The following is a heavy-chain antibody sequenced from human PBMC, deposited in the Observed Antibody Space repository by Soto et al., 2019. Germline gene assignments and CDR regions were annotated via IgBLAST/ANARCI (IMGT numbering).Heavy chain of an antibody. Sequence: SETLSLTCTVSGGSIRRGSYFWSWIRQHPGRGLEWIGYIYHTGSTYYNPSLKSRVTISVDTSKNQFSLKLSSVTAADTAVYYCARETHYGGNPKFDYWGQGTLVTVS. D-gene: IGHD4-17*01. CDR1: GGSIRRGSYF. V-gene: IGHV4-30-4*08. CDR2: IYHTGST. J-gene: IGHJ4*02. CDR3: ARETHYGGNPKFDY.